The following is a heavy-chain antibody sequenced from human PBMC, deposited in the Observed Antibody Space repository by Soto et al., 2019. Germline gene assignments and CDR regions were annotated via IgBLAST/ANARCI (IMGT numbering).Heavy chain of an antibody. V-gene: IGHV3-23*01. D-gene: IGHD6-19*01. Sequence: GGSLRLSCAASGFTFSSYAMSWVRQAPGKGLEWVSAISGSGGSTYYADSVKGRFTISRDNSKNTLYLQMNSLRAEDTAVYYCAKAPRVYSSGWYEYWGQGTLVTVSS. CDR3: AKAPRVYSSGWYEY. CDR2: ISGSGGST. CDR1: GFTFSSYA. J-gene: IGHJ4*02.